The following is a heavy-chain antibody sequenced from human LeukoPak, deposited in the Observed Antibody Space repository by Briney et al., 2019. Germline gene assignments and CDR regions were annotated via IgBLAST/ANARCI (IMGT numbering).Heavy chain of an antibody. CDR2: ISSGSAYI. J-gene: IGHJ4*02. CDR1: GFSFSDYT. Sequence: GESLRLSCTASGFSFSDYTMNWVRQAPGKGLEWLSSISSGSAYIHYADSVQGRFTISSDKAKNALNLQVSSLRADDTAVYYCASGTTGTTGFNYWAQGTLITVSA. D-gene: IGHD1-7*01. V-gene: IGHV3-21*01. CDR3: ASGTTGTTGFNY.